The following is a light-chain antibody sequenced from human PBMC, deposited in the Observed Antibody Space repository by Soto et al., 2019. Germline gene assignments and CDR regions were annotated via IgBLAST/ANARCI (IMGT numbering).Light chain of an antibody. Sequence: DILMTQSPSTLSAFIGDRVTITCRASQSVDNWLAWYQQKPGKAPKLLIYKASNLESGVPSRFSGSRSGTEFTLTISSLQPDDLATYYCQHYDHYPITFGQGTRMEIK. CDR1: QSVDNW. V-gene: IGKV1-5*03. CDR3: QHYDHYPIT. J-gene: IGKJ5*01. CDR2: KAS.